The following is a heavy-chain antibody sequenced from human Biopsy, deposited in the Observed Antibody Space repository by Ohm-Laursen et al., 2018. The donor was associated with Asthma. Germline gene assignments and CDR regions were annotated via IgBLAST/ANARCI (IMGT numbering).Heavy chain of an antibody. J-gene: IGHJ6*02. D-gene: IGHD2/OR15-2a*01. CDR2: ISVYNGNT. Sequence: VKVSCKTSGYTFNSAGITWVRQAPGQGLEWMGWISVYNGNTKVAQKLQDRVTMITDTSTSTAYMELRSLRSDDTAVYFCARAVDYFHYYGIDVWGQGTTVTVS. CDR1: GYTFNSAG. V-gene: IGHV1-18*01. CDR3: ARAVDYFHYYGIDV.